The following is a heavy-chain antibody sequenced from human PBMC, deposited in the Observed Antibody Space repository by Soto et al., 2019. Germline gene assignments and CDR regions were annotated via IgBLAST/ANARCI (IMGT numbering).Heavy chain of an antibody. Sequence: GGSLRLSCAASGFTFSSYWMHWVRQAPGKGLVWVSRINSDGSSTSYADSVKGRFTISRDNAKNTLYLQMNSLRAEDTAVYYCARVDDFWSGYSRIYYGMDVWGQGTTVTVSS. CDR3: ARVDDFWSGYSRIYYGMDV. V-gene: IGHV3-74*01. D-gene: IGHD3-3*01. J-gene: IGHJ6*02. CDR2: INSDGSST. CDR1: GFTFSSYW.